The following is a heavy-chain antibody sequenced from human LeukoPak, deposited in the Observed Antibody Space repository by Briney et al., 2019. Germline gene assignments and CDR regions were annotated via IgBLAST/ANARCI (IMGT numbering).Heavy chain of an antibody. V-gene: IGHV4-61*02. CDR2: IYTSGST. D-gene: IGHD3-10*01. Sequence: SQTLSLTCTVSGGSISSGSYYWSWIRQPAGKGLEWIGRIYTSGSTNYNPSLKSQVTISVDTSKNQFSLKLSSVTAADTAVYYCARADGSGSLLDYWGKGTLVTVSS. CDR1: GGSISSGSYY. J-gene: IGHJ4*02. CDR3: ARADGSGSLLDY.